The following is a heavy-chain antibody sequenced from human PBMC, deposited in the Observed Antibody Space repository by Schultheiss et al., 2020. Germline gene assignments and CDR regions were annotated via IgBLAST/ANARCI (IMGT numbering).Heavy chain of an antibody. Sequence: GESLKISCAASGFTFSSYAMHWVRQAPGKGLEWVAVISYDGSNKYYADSVKGRFTISRHNSKNTLYLQMNSLRAEDTAVYYCTRGLEGGYSGYDSDYFDYWGQGTLVTVSS. J-gene: IGHJ4*02. D-gene: IGHD5-12*01. CDR1: GFTFSSYA. CDR2: ISYDGSNK. V-gene: IGHV3-30*14. CDR3: TRGLEGGYSGYDSDYFDY.